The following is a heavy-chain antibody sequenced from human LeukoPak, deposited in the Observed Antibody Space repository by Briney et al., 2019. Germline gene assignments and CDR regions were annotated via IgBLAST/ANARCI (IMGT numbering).Heavy chain of an antibody. J-gene: IGHJ6*03. CDR1: GGSISSSSYY. CDR3: ARHQGHYYTSLAA. CDR2: IYYSGDT. V-gene: IGHV4-39*01. Sequence: SETLSLTCTVSGGSISSSSYYWGWIRQPPGKGLEWIGSIYYSGDTYYNPSLKSRRVTISVDTSKNQFSLRLSSVTAADTAVYYGARHQGHYYTSLAAWAKGPRV.